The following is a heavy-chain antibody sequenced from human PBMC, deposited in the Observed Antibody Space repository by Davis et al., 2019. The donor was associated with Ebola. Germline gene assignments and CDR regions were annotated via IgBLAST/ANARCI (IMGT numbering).Heavy chain of an antibody. D-gene: IGHD2-2*01. CDR3: ARVVVPAAMPANGMDV. CDR2: ISSRSSYI. CDR1: GFTFSSYS. J-gene: IGHJ6*04. V-gene: IGHV3-21*01. Sequence: GGSLRLSCAASGFTFSSYSMNWVRQAPGKGLEWVSSISSRSSYIYYADSVKGRFTISRDNAKNSLYLQMNSLRAEDTAVYYCARVVVPAAMPANGMDVWGKGTTVTVSS.